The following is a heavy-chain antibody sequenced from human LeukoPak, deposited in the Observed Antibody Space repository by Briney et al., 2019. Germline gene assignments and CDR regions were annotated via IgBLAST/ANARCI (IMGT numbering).Heavy chain of an antibody. CDR2: LSVSGTTT. V-gene: IGHV3-23*01. Sequence: GSLRLSCAASGFTFTSYAMNWVRQAPGKGLEWGSGLSVSGTTTYYADSVRGRFTISRDNSKNTLYLQLNSLRAEDTAVYYCAKVVVITRIFAGLDPWGQGTLVTVSS. CDR1: GFTFTSYA. D-gene: IGHD2-21*01. CDR3: AKVVVITRIFAGLDP. J-gene: IGHJ5*02.